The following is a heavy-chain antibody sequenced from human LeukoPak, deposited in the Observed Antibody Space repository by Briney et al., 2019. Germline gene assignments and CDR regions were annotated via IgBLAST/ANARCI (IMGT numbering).Heavy chain of an antibody. Sequence: PGGSLRLSCAASGFTVSSNYMSWVRQAPGKGLEWVSVIYSGGSTYYADSVKGRFTISRDNSKNTLYLQMNSLRAEDTAVYYCARGYCSYGQYFDCWGQGTLVTVSS. CDR1: GFTVSSNY. D-gene: IGHD5-18*01. CDR3: ARGYCSYGQYFDC. J-gene: IGHJ4*02. CDR2: IYSGGST. V-gene: IGHV3-66*01.